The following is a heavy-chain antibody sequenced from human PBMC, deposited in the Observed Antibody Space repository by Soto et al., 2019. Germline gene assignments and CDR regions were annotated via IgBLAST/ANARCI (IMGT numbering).Heavy chain of an antibody. D-gene: IGHD2-21*02. CDR3: ARYIVVVTATYAFDI. V-gene: IGHV1-18*01. J-gene: IGHJ3*02. Sequence: ASVKVSCKASGYTFTTYAISWLRQAPGQGLEWMGWMNTYTGNTDYAQSLRGRVTMTTETSTTTSYMELRNLTSDDTAVYYCARYIVVVTATYAFDIWGQGTMVTVSS. CDR1: GYTFTTYA. CDR2: MNTYTGNT.